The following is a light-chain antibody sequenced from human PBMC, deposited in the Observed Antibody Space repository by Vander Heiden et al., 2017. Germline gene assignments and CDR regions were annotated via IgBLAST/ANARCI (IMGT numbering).Light chain of an antibody. CDR3: AAWDDSLSGVV. Sequence: QSVLTQHASASGSPAQRFTFSCSGSSSNLGTNYVYGYQQLPGTAPRLLIYRNVQRPSWVTDRFSGSKSGASASLAISGLRSDDEADYYCAAWDDSLSGVVFGGGTKLTVL. CDR2: RNV. CDR1: SSNLGTNY. V-gene: IGLV1-47*01. J-gene: IGLJ2*01.